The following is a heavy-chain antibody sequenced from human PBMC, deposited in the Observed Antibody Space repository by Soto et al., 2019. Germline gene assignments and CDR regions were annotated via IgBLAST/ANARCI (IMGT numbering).Heavy chain of an antibody. CDR2: ISSNSACI. CDR3: TRDASRDIRARGGIDP. CDR1: GFRFRSFT. J-gene: IGHJ5*02. D-gene: IGHD3-10*01. Sequence: GGVVRRSCAAPGFRFRSFTMNWVRQAPGKGLEWVSTISSNSACIYYTAALMSRFTISRDNTKNTLQLQMNSMRAEDTAVYYCTRDASRDIRARGGIDPWGPGTPVTVSS. V-gene: IGHV3-21*01.